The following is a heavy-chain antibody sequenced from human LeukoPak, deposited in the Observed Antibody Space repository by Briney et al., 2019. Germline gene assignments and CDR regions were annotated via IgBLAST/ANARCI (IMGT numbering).Heavy chain of an antibody. V-gene: IGHV3-23*01. J-gene: IGHJ4*02. CDR1: GFTFSDYY. Sequence: GGSLRLSCAASGFTFSDYYMSWIRQAPGKGLEWVSAISGSGGSTYYADSVKGRFTISRDNYKSTLYLQINSLRAEDMAEYYCAKGTRSGTYYFDYWGQGTLVTVSS. CDR2: ISGSGGST. D-gene: IGHD1-26*01. CDR3: AKGTRSGTYYFDY.